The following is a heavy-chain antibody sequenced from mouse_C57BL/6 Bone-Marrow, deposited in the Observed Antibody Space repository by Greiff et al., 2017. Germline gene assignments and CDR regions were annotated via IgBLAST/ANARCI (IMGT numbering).Heavy chain of an antibody. Sequence: EVKLMESGPGLVKPSQSLSLTCSVTGYSITSGYYWNWIRQFPGNKLEWMGYISYDGSNNYNPSLKNRISITRDTSKNQFFLKLNSVTTEDTATYYCARGGLRRGNYAMDYWGQGTSVTVSS. CDR1: GYSITSGYY. CDR2: ISYDGSN. J-gene: IGHJ4*01. D-gene: IGHD2-2*01. CDR3: ARGGLRRGNYAMDY. V-gene: IGHV3-6*01.